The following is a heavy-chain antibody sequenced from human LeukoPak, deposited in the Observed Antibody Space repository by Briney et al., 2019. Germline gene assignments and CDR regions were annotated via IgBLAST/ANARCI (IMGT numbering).Heavy chain of an antibody. CDR1: GFTFSSYS. CDR3: ARSVMLAYYDSSGYLDY. Sequence: GGSLRLSCAASGFTFSSYSMNWVRQALGKGLEWVSSISSSSSYIYYADSVKGRFTISRDNAKKSLYLQMNSLRAEDTAVYYCARSVMLAYYDSSGYLDYWGQGTLVTVSS. CDR2: ISSSSSYI. D-gene: IGHD3-22*01. V-gene: IGHV3-21*01. J-gene: IGHJ4*02.